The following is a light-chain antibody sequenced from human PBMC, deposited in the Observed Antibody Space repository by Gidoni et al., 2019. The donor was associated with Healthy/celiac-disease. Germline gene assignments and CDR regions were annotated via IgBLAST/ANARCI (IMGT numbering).Light chain of an antibody. CDR1: QGSSSW. J-gene: IGKJ3*01. V-gene: IGKV1-12*01. CDR2: AAS. Sequence: IHMPQSPSSVSASVGDRVPITCRASQGSSSWLAWYQQKPGKAPKLLIYAASSLQSGVPSRFSGSGSGTDFTLTISSLQPEDFATYYCQQANSLFTFGPGTKVDIK. CDR3: QQANSLFT.